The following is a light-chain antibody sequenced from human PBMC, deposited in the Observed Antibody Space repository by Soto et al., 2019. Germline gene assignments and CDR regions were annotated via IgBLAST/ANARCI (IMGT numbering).Light chain of an antibody. J-gene: IGLJ1*01. CDR1: SSDVGGYNS. CDR3: SSYTSSSTPCV. Sequence: QSALTQPASVSGSPGQSITISCTGTSSDVGGYNSVSWYQQHPGKAPKLMIYEVSNRPSGVSNRFSGSKSGSTASLTISGLQDEDEADYYCSSYTSSSTPCVFGTGTKVTVL. CDR2: EVS. V-gene: IGLV2-14*01.